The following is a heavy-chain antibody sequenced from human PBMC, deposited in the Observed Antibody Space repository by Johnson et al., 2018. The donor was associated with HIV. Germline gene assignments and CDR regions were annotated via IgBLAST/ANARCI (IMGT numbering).Heavy chain of an antibody. V-gene: IGHV3-20*04. CDR3: ARANSYGDYRAKAFDI. CDR1: GFTFDDYG. J-gene: IGHJ3*02. Sequence: VQLVESGGGVVRPGGSLRLSCAASGFTFDDYGMSWVRQAPGKGLEWVSGINWNGGSTGYADSVKGRFTISRDNAKNSLYLQMNRLRAEDTALYYCARANSYGDYRAKAFDIWGQGTMVTVSS. D-gene: IGHD4-17*01. CDR2: INWNGGST.